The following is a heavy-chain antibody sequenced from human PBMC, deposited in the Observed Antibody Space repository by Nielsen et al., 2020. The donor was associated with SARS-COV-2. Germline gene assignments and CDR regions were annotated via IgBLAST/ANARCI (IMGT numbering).Heavy chain of an antibody. J-gene: IGHJ3*02. CDR2: ISSSSSYI. CDR1: GFTFSSYS. V-gene: IGHV3-21*01. CDR3: ARSEELLWFGESPGAFDI. D-gene: IGHD3-10*01. Sequence: GESLKISCAASGFTFSSYSMNWVRQAPGKGLEWVSSISSSSSYIYYADSVKGRFTISRDNAKNSLYLQMNSLRAEDTAVYYCARSEELLWFGESPGAFDIWGQGTMVTVSS.